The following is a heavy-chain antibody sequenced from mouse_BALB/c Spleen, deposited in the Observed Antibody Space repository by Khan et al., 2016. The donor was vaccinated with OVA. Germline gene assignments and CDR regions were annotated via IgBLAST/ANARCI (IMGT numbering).Heavy chain of an antibody. Sequence: VQLQQSGPELVKPGASVKISCKTSGYTFTEYTMHWVKQSHGKSLEWIGRINPNNGGTSYNQKFKGKATLTVDKSSSTAYMELRSLTSEDSAVYYCARRDYYGYDWFFDVWGAGTTVTVSS. V-gene: IGHV1-22*01. CDR2: INPNNGGT. CDR1: GYTFTEYT. D-gene: IGHD1-2*01. J-gene: IGHJ1*01. CDR3: ARRDYYGYDWFFDV.